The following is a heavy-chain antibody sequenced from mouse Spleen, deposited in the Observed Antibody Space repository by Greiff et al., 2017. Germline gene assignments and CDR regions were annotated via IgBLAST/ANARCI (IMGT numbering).Heavy chain of an antibody. D-gene: IGHD1-1*01. J-gene: IGHJ4*01. Sequence: EVHLVESGPELVKPGASVKISCKASGYSFTGYFMNWVMQSHGKSLEWIGRINPYNGDTFYNQKFKGKATLTVDKSSSTAHMELRSLASEDSAVYYCAREREIYLLRAMDYWGQGTSVTVSS. CDR2: INPYNGDT. CDR1: GYSFTGYF. V-gene: IGHV1-20*02. CDR3: AREREIYLLRAMDY.